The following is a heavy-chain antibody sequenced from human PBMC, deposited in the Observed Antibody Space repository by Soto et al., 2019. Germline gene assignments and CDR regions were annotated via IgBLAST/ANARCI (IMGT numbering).Heavy chain of an antibody. D-gene: IGHD6-19*01. Sequence: GESLKISCKGYGYSFTSYWIAWVRQMPGKGLEWMGIIYPGDSDTRYSPSFQGQVTIPADKSISTAYLQWSSLEASDTAMYYCTRGWLAQYYFDYWGQGTLVTVSS. CDR1: GYSFTSYW. V-gene: IGHV5-51*01. CDR2: IYPGDSDT. J-gene: IGHJ4*02. CDR3: TRGWLAQYYFDY.